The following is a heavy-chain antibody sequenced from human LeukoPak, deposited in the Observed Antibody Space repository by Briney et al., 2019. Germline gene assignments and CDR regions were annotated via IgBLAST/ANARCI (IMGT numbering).Heavy chain of an antibody. J-gene: IGHJ6*02. V-gene: IGHV3-30*02. D-gene: IGHD2-21*02. Sequence: GGSLRLSCAAAGFTFSGFGMHWVRQAPGKGLEWVAFIRYDGSIKYYADSTKGRLTISRDNSKNTLYLQMNSLRAEDTAVYYCAKEGCGGDCQHYYYYYGMDVWGQGTTVTVSS. CDR1: GFTFSGFG. CDR3: AKEGCGGDCQHYYYYYGMDV. CDR2: IRYDGSIK.